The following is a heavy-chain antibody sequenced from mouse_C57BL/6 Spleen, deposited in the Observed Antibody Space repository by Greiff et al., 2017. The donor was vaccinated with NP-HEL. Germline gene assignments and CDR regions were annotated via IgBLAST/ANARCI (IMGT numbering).Heavy chain of an antibody. Sequence: QVQLKQPGAELVKPGASVKLSCKASGHTFTSYWMHWVKQRPGQGLEWIGMIHPNSGSTNYNEKFKSKATLTVDKSSSTAYMQLSSLTSEDSAVYYCARDPYYYVAYWGQGTLVTVSA. CDR1: GHTFTSYW. CDR3: ARDPYYYVAY. J-gene: IGHJ3*01. CDR2: IHPNSGST. V-gene: IGHV1-64*01. D-gene: IGHD1-1*01.